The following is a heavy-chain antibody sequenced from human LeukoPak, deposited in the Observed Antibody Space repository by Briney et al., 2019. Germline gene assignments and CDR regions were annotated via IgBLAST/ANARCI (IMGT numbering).Heavy chain of an antibody. CDR2: IYYSGST. CDR1: GGSISSYY. CDR3: AGGVVAALDFDY. V-gene: IGHV4-59*01. Sequence: SETLSLTCTVSGGSISSYYWSWIRQPPGKGLEWIGYIYYSGSTNYNPSLKSRVTISVDTSKNQFSLKLSSVTAADTGVYYCAGGVVAALDFDYWGQGTLVTVSS. D-gene: IGHD2-15*01. J-gene: IGHJ4*02.